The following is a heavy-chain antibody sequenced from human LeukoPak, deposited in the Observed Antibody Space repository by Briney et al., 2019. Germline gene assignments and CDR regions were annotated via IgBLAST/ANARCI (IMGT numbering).Heavy chain of an antibody. CDR2: ISSSGSTI. V-gene: IGHV3-48*03. Sequence: GGSLRLSCAASGFTFSSYEMNWVRQAPGKGLEWVSYISSSGSTIYYADSVKGRFTISRDNAKNSLYLQMNSLRAEDTAVCYCARDPFGSRFGELFAPHLDYWGQGTLVTVSS. CDR1: GFTFSSYE. CDR3: ARDPFGSRFGELFAPHLDY. D-gene: IGHD3-10*01. J-gene: IGHJ4*02.